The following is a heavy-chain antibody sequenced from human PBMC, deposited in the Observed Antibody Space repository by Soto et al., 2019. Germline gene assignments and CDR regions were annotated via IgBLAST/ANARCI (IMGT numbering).Heavy chain of an antibody. Sequence: GASVKVSCKASGYTFTSYAMHWVRQAPGQRLEWMGWINAGNGNTKYSQKFQGRVTITRDTSASTAYMELSSLRAEDTAVYYCARPHYFGSGTYWDYWGQGALVTVSS. CDR1: GYTFTSYA. CDR3: ARPHYFGSGTYWDY. CDR2: INAGNGNT. V-gene: IGHV1-3*01. J-gene: IGHJ4*02. D-gene: IGHD3-10*01.